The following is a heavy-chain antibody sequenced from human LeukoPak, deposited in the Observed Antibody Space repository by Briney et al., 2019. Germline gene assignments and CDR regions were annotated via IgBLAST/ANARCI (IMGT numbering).Heavy chain of an antibody. CDR3: ATPPITMVRGVIAGH. D-gene: IGHD3-10*01. J-gene: IGHJ4*02. CDR2: IYPGDSDT. CDR1: GYSFTSYW. V-gene: IGHV5-51*01. Sequence: GESLQISCKGSGYSFTSYWIGWVRQLPGKGLEWMGIIYPGDSDTRYSPSFQGQVTISADKSISTAYLQWSSLKASDTAMYYCATPPITMVRGVIAGHWGQGTLVTVSS.